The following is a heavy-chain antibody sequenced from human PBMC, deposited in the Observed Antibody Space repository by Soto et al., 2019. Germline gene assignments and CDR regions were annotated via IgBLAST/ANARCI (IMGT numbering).Heavy chain of an antibody. D-gene: IGHD3-10*01. Sequence: GGSLRLSCAASGFTFSNYWMTWVRQAPGKGLEWVANIVKDGNEKSYVDSVKGRFTISRDNDKNSLYLEMNNLRVEDTAVYYCARDWGGLGXWGQATLVTVSX. CDR3: ARDWGGLGX. J-gene: IGHJ4*02. CDR1: GFTFSNYW. CDR2: IVKDGNEK. V-gene: IGHV3-7*03.